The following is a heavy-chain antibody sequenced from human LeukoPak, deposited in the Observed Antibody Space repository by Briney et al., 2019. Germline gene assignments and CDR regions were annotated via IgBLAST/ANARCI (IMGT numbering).Heavy chain of an antibody. CDR3: ARDVVPAAIRYNWFDP. V-gene: IGHV3-21*01. D-gene: IGHD2-2*01. CDR1: GFTFSSYS. Sequence: GGSLRLSCAASGFTFSSYSMNWVRQAPGKGLEWVSSISSSSSYIYYADSVKGRFTISRDNAKNSLYLQMNSLRAEDTAVYYCARDVVPAAIRYNWFDPWGQGTLVTVSS. CDR2: ISSSSSYI. J-gene: IGHJ5*02.